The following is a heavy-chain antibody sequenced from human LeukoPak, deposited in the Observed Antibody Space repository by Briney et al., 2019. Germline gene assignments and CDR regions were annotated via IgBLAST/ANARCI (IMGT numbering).Heavy chain of an antibody. CDR2: SYYSGTT. Sequence: PSETLSLTCSLSGASARFSNHYWSWLRHPRGKPLEWTTYSYYSGTTKYNPSLKSRVTLSVDMLKNLFFLRSSSVTPADTAVYYCARALPENSGGWFANYFDYWGQGALVTVSS. CDR3: ARALPENSGGWFANYFDY. V-gene: IGHV4-61*01. CDR1: GASARFSNHY. J-gene: IGHJ4*02. D-gene: IGHD6-19*01.